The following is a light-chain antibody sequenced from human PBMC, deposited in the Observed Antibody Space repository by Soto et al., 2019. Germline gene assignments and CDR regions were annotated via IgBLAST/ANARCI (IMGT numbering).Light chain of an antibody. CDR3: QQYNSFAWT. CDR2: DAY. CDR1: QGIRSD. J-gene: IGKJ1*01. Sequence: DVQMTQSPSTLSASVGDRVTITCRASQGIRSDLGWYQQEPGMAPKLLISDAYTLESGVPSRFSGSGSGPEFTLTISSLQPDDFGTYYCQQYNSFAWTFGQGTKVDIK. V-gene: IGKV1-17*01.